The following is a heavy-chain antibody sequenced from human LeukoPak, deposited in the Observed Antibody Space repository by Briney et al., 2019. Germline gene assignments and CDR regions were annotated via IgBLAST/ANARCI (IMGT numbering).Heavy chain of an antibody. Sequence: GGSLRLSCAASGFIVSHKYMAWVRQAPGKGLEWVAVISYDGSNKYYADSVKGRFTISRDNSKNTLYLQMNSLRAEDTAVYYCARCSSTSCYYDYWGQGTLVTVSS. J-gene: IGHJ4*02. CDR2: ISYDGSNK. CDR1: GFIVSHKY. D-gene: IGHD2-2*01. V-gene: IGHV3-30-3*01. CDR3: ARCSSTSCYYDY.